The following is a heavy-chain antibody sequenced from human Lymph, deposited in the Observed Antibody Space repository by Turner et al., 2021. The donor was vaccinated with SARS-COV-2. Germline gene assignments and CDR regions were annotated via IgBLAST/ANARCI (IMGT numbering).Heavy chain of an antibody. D-gene: IGHD5-12*01. Sequence: EVQLVESGGGVVQPGGSLRLSCAASGFTFDDYAMHWVRKAQGKGLEWVSLIRGDGGSTYYADSVKGRFTISRDDSKNSLYLQINSLRTEDTALYYCAKEGLSGRRLQFVPYFAYWGQGTLVSVSS. CDR1: GFTFDDYA. CDR2: IRGDGGST. J-gene: IGHJ4*02. CDR3: AKEGLSGRRLQFVPYFAY. V-gene: IGHV3-43*02.